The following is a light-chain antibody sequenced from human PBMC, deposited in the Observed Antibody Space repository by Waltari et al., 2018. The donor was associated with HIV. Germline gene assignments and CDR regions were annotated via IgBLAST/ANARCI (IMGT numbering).Light chain of an antibody. J-gene: IGLJ2*01. V-gene: IGLV2-14*03. Sequence: QSALTQPASVSGSPGQSITISCNGTTTDIGGYNYVSWYQRHPDKAPKLIIFGVSNRPSGISSRFSGSKSVNTASLTISGLQAEDEADYYCCSYTKLTTHYVLFGGGTKLTVL. CDR2: GVS. CDR1: TTDIGGYNY. CDR3: CSYTKLTTHYVL.